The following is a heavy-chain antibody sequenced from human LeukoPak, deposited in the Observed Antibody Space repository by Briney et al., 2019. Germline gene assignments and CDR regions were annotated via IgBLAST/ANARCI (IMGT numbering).Heavy chain of an antibody. CDR2: IKQDGSEK. CDR1: GFTFSSHW. Sequence: GGSLRLSCAASGFTFSSHWMTWVRQAPGKGLEWVANIKQDGSEKYYVDSVKGRFTISRDNAGNSLYLQMNSLRAEDTAVYYCANPGYSSSWYDYWGQGTLVTVSS. V-gene: IGHV3-7*03. J-gene: IGHJ4*02. CDR3: ANPGYSSSWYDY. D-gene: IGHD6-13*01.